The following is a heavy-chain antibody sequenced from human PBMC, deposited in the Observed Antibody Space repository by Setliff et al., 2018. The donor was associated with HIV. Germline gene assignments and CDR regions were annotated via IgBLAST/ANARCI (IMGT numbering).Heavy chain of an antibody. CDR1: GFSLSTSGVG. CDR2: IYWDDDK. Sequence: SGPTLVNPTQTLTLTCTFSGFSLSTSGVGVGWIRQPPGKALEWLALIYWDDDKRYSPSLKRRLTITKDTSKNQVVLTMTNMDPVDTATYYCAHRLLGNYMARDAFDIWGQGTMVTVSS. V-gene: IGHV2-5*02. D-gene: IGHD1-7*01. J-gene: IGHJ3*02. CDR3: AHRLLGNYMARDAFDI.